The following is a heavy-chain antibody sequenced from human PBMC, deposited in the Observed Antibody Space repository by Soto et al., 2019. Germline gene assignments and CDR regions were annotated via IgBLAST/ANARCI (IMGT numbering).Heavy chain of an antibody. CDR3: VKGYWKGDV. Sequence: EVQLLESGGGLVQPGGSLRLSCAASGFTFSTYAMNWVRQAPGNGLEWVSAISGSGGSIHYADSVKGRFTISRDHSKNTMYLQTNNLRDEDTAVYHCVKGYWKGDVWGQGTTVTVSS. J-gene: IGHJ6*02. CDR1: GFTFSTYA. D-gene: IGHD1-1*01. V-gene: IGHV3-23*01. CDR2: ISGSGGSI.